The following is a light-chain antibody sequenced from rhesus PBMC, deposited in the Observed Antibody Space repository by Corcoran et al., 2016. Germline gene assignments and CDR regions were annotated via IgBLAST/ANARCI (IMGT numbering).Light chain of an antibody. V-gene: IGKV3S9*01. Sequence: EIVMTQSPATLSLSPGERATLSCRASQSVSSYVAWYQQKPGQAPRLLNHGAYSRATGIPDRFSGSGSGTAFTLTISSLEPEDFAVYYCQQYSIWPLTFGGGTKVEIK. CDR3: QQYSIWPLT. CDR2: GAY. CDR1: QSVSSY. J-gene: IGKJ4*01.